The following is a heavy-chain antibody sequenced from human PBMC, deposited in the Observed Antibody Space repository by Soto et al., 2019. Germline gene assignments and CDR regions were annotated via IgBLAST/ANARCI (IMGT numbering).Heavy chain of an antibody. CDR2: TYYRSKWYN. J-gene: IGHJ4*02. Sequence: SQTLSLTCAISRDSVSSNRAAWNWIRQSPSRGLEWLGRTYYRSKWYNDYAVSVKSRITINPDTSKNQFSLQLNSVTPEDTAVYYCARAWGFSSGWYGSFSYWGQGTLVTVSS. CDR1: RDSVSSNRAA. CDR3: ARAWGFSSGWYGSFSY. V-gene: IGHV6-1*01. D-gene: IGHD6-19*01.